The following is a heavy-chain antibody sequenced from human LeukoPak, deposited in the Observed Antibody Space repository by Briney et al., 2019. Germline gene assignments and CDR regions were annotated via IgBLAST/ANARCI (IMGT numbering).Heavy chain of an antibody. D-gene: IGHD2-2*01. V-gene: IGHV3-23*01. Sequence: PGGSLRLSCAASGFTFSSYAMSWVRQAPGKGLEWVSAISGSGGSTYYADSVKGRFTISRDNSKNTLYLQMNSLRAEDTAVYYCAKVRSEYIVVVPAARTNWFDPWGQGTLVTVSS. CDR3: AKVRSEYIVVVPAARTNWFDP. CDR1: GFTFSSYA. J-gene: IGHJ5*02. CDR2: ISGSGGST.